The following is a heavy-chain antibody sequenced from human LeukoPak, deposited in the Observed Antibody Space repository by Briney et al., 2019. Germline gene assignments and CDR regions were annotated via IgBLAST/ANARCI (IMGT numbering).Heavy chain of an antibody. CDR2: LSYSGTT. CDR3: ARDSGMVRGVINAFDI. CDR1: GGSVSSSDNY. V-gene: IGHV4-39*07. J-gene: IGHJ3*02. Sequence: SETLSLTCTVSGGSVSSSDNYWGWIRQPPGKKLEWIGSLSYSGTTKYNPSLKSRVTISVDTSKNQFSLKLSSVTAADTAVYYCARDSGMVRGVINAFDIWGQGTMVTVSS. D-gene: IGHD3-10*01.